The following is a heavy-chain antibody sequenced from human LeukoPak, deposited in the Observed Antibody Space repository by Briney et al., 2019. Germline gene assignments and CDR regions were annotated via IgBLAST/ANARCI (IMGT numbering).Heavy chain of an antibody. V-gene: IGHV3-23*01. CDR3: AKDELGGGSYDAFDI. CDR1: GFTFSSYG. Sequence: GGSLRLSCAASGFTFSSYGMSWVRQAPGKGLEWVSAISGSGGSTYYADSVKGRFTISRDNSKNTLYLQMNSLRAEDTAVYYCAKDELGGGSYDAFDIWGQGTMVTVSS. CDR2: ISGSGGST. D-gene: IGHD1-26*01. J-gene: IGHJ3*02.